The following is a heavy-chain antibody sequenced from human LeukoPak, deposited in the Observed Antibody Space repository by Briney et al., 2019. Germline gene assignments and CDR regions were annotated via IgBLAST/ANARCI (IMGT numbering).Heavy chain of an antibody. CDR1: GFTFSSYA. Sequence: GGSLRLSCAASGFTFSSYAMHWVRQAPGRGLEWVAVISYDGSNKYYADSVKGRFTISRDNSENTLYLQMNSLRAEDTAVYYCARGSRVYCSGGSCYSSTSDAFDIWGQGTMVTVSS. CDR2: ISYDGSNK. CDR3: ARGSRVYCSGGSCYSSTSDAFDI. J-gene: IGHJ3*02. D-gene: IGHD2-15*01. V-gene: IGHV3-30-3*01.